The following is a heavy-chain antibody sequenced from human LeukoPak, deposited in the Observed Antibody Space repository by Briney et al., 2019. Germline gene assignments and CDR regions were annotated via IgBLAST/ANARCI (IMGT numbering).Heavy chain of an antibody. J-gene: IGHJ4*02. CDR2: IYYSGST. D-gene: IGHD2-2*02. CDR3: ARAYIASHLYYFDY. CDR1: GGSISSSSYY. Sequence: SETLSLTCTVSGGSISSSSYYWGWIRQPPGKGLEWIGSIYYSGSTNYNPSLKSRVTISVDTSKNQFSLKLSSVTAADTAVYYCARAYIASHLYYFDYWGQGTLVTVSS. V-gene: IGHV4-39*07.